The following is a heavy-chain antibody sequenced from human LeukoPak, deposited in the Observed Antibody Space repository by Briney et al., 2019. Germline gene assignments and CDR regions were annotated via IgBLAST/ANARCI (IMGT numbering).Heavy chain of an antibody. CDR1: GFTFSSNW. CDR2: INSDGSST. CDR3: AREMVVNPY. D-gene: IGHD2-15*01. Sequence: PGGSLRLSCAASGFTFSSNWVHWVRQAPGKGLAWVSRINSDGSSTSYADSVKGRFTISRDNAKNTLYLQMNSLRAEDTAVYYCAREMVVNPYWGQGTLVTVSS. V-gene: IGHV3-74*01. J-gene: IGHJ4*02.